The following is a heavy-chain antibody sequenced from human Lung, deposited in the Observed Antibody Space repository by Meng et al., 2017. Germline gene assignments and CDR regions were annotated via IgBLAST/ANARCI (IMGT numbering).Heavy chain of an antibody. CDR2: INHSGST. CDR1: GGSFSDYY. Sequence: VHVQQWGAGLLKPSETLSLTCVVSGGSFSDYYWSWIRQPPGKGLEWIGEINHSGSTNYNPSLESRATISVDTSQNNLSLKLSSVTAADSAVYYCARGPTTMAHDFDYWGQGTLVTVS. J-gene: IGHJ4*02. CDR3: ARGPTTMAHDFDY. D-gene: IGHD4-11*01. V-gene: IGHV4-34*01.